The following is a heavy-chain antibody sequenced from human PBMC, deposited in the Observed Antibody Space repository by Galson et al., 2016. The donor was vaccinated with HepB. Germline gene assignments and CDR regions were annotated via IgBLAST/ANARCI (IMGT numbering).Heavy chain of an antibody. CDR1: GYTFTGYY. CDR3: ARDFQGGGWNLFDY. D-gene: IGHD2-15*01. CDR2: INPSSGDT. V-gene: IGHV1-2*02. J-gene: IGHJ4*02. Sequence: SVKVSCKASGYTFTGYYMHWVRQAPGQGLERMGWINPSSGDTNYAQKFQGRGTMTRDTSISTAYMELTRLRSDDTAVYYCARDFQGGGWNLFDYWGQGTLVTVSS.